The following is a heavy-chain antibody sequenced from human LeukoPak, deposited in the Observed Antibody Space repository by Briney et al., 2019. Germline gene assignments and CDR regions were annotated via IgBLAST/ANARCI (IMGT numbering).Heavy chain of an antibody. V-gene: IGHV3-23*01. J-gene: IGHJ5*02. CDR3: AKDRNYDILTGYNWFDP. D-gene: IGHD3-9*01. CDR2: IIDSGGAT. Sequence: GGPLRLSCAASGFTFSTYAMSWVRQAPRKGLEWVSKIIDSGGATYYAESVKGRFTISRDNSKNTVYLQMSSLRAEDTATYYCAKDRNYDILTGYNWFDPWGQGTLVTVSS. CDR1: GFTFSTYA.